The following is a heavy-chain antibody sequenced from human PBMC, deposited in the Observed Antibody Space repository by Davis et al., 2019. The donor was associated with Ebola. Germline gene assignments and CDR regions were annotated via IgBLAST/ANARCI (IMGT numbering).Heavy chain of an antibody. D-gene: IGHD6-19*01. CDR3: ARIGSSGWYSFDY. V-gene: IGHV5-51*01. CDR2: IYPGDSDT. J-gene: IGHJ4*02. CDR1: GYSFSTNW. Sequence: GESLKISCKGSGYSFSTNWIGWVRQMPGKGLEWMGIIYPGDSDTRYSPSFQGQVTISADKSISTAYLQWSSLKASDTAMYYCARIGSSGWYSFDYWGQGTLVTVSS.